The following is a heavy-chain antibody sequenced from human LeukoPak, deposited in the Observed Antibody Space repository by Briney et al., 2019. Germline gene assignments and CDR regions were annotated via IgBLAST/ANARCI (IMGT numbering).Heavy chain of an antibody. J-gene: IGHJ4*02. CDR2: IWYDGSNK. V-gene: IGHV3-33*01. CDR3: ARAYVVVTAPDY. D-gene: IGHD2-21*02. CDR1: GFTFSSYV. Sequence: GGSLRLSCAASGFTFSSYVMHWVRQAPGKGLEWVAVIWYDGSNKYYADSVKGRFTISRDNSKNTLYLQMNSLRAEDTAVYYCARAYVVVTAPDYWGQGTLVTVSS.